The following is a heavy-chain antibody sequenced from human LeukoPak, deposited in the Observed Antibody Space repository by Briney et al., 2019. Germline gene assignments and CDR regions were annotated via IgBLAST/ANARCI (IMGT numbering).Heavy chain of an antibody. CDR3: ARDWGYSGSYSSPFWFDP. J-gene: IGHJ5*02. CDR1: GFAFSMYN. D-gene: IGHD1-26*01. V-gene: IGHV3-48*04. Sequence: GGSLRLSCAASGFAFSMYNMNWVRQAPGKGLEWLSYISGSGNTIYYADSVRGRFTISRDNAKNSLYLQMNSLRAEDTAVYYCARDWGYSGSYSSPFWFDPWGQGTLVTVSS. CDR2: ISGSGNTI.